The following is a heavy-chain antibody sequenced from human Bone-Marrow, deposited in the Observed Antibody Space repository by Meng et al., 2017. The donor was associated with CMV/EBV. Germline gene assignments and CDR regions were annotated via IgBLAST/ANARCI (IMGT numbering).Heavy chain of an antibody. D-gene: IGHD3-3*01. J-gene: IGHJ4*02. CDR1: GYTFTSYY. Sequence: ASVKVSCKASGYTFTSYYMHWVRQATGQGLEWMGWMNPNSGNTGYAQKFQGRVTMTRNTSISTAYMELSSLRSEDTAVYYCARGQVWYRFLESFDYSGQGTLVTVSS. CDR2: MNPNSGNT. CDR3: ARGQVWYRFLESFDY. V-gene: IGHV1-8*02.